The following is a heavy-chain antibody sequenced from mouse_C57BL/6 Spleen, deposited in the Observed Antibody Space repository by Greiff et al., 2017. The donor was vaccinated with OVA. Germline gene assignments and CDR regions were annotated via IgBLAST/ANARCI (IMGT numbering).Heavy chain of an antibody. Sequence: QVQLKESGPELVKLGASVKISCKASGYAFSSSWMNWVKQRPGKGLEWIGRIYPGDGDTNYNGKFKGKATLTADKSSSTAYMQLSSLTSEDSAVYFCARGLYYYGSSYGYFDVWGTGTTVTVSS. J-gene: IGHJ1*03. V-gene: IGHV1-82*01. CDR2: IYPGDGDT. CDR3: ARGLYYYGSSYGYFDV. CDR1: GYAFSSSW. D-gene: IGHD1-1*01.